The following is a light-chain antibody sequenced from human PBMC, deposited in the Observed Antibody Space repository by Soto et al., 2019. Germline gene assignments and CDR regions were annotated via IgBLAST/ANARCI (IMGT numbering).Light chain of an antibody. Sequence: DVVMTQSPLSLPVTLAQPASISCRCSQSLVYSDGNTSLKWVQQCPGQSPRRLIYKVSNRDSGVQDRFSASGSGTDFPRKISMVEAEDVVVYYCMLGTHWPPAFRQGPKVQIK. V-gene: IGKV2-30*01. J-gene: IGKJ1*01. CDR2: KVS. CDR3: MLGTHWPPA. CDR1: QSLVYSDGNTS.